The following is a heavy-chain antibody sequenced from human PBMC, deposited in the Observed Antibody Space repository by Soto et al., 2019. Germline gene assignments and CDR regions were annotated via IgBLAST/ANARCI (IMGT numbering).Heavy chain of an antibody. D-gene: IGHD1-26*01. V-gene: IGHV3-23*01. J-gene: IGHJ6*02. CDR3: AKDKDSSGVYGMDV. CDR1: GFTLSSYG. CDR2: ISNTGGRT. Sequence: PGGSLRLSCVASGFTLSSYGMHWVRQAPGKGLEWVSGISNTGGRTDYADSVKGRFTISRDNSKNTLYLQMNSLRAEDTAVYYCAKDKDSSGVYGMDVWGQGTTVTVSS.